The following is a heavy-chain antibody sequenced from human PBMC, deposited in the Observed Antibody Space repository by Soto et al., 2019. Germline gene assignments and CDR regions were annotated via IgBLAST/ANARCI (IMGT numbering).Heavy chain of an antibody. CDR3: ARDQPGYSYGYGWGY. CDR1: GFTFSSYS. CDR2: ISSSSSYI. V-gene: IGHV3-21*01. Sequence: EVQLVESGGGLVKPGGSLRLSCAASGFTFSSYSMNWVRQAPGKGLEWVSSISSSSSYIYYADSVKGRFTISRDNAKNSLYLQMNSLRAEDTAVSYCARDQPGYSYGYGWGYWGQGTLVTVSS. J-gene: IGHJ4*02. D-gene: IGHD5-18*01.